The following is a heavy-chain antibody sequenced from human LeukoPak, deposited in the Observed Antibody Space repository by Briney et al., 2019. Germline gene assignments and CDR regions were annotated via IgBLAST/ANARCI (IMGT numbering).Heavy chain of an antibody. J-gene: IGHJ5*02. CDR1: SRSMSNNY. Sequence: SETLSLTCTVSSRSMSNNYWSWIRHPPGKVLEWIGYIYFSGSTHYNPSLKRRVTISVDASKSQLYLKLITVNAEDTAVYYCAKYGGYRAFDPWGRGPLVTVSS. CDR2: IYFSGST. V-gene: IGHV4-59*03. CDR3: AKYGGYRAFDP. D-gene: IGHD5-12*01.